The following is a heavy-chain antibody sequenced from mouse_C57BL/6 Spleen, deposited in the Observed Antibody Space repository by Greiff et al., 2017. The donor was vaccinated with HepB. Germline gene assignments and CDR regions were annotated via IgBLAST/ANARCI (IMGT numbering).Heavy chain of an antibody. CDR1: GYTFTSYG. CDR2: IYPRSGNT. D-gene: IGHD2-5*01. J-gene: IGHJ1*03. Sequence: QVQLKQSGAELARPGASVKLSCKASGYTFTSYGISWVKQRTGQGLEWIGEIYPRSGNTYYNEKFKGKATLTADKSSSTAYMELRSLTSEDSAVYFCARALYSNYSYWYFDVWGTGTTVTVSS. V-gene: IGHV1-81*01. CDR3: ARALYSNYSYWYFDV.